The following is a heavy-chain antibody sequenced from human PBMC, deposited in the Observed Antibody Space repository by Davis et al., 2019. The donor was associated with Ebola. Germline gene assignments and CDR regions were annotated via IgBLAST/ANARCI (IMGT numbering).Heavy chain of an antibody. CDR3: ARVRERPRSIAARTTIDY. CDR1: GYTFTSYY. CDR2: ISAYNGNT. Sequence: ASVKVSCKASGYTFTSYYMHWVRQAPGQGLEWMGWISAYNGNTNYAQKLQGRVTMTTDTSTSTAYMELRSLRSDDTAVYYCARVRERPRSIAARTTIDYWGQGTLVTVSS. D-gene: IGHD6-6*01. J-gene: IGHJ4*02. V-gene: IGHV1-18*04.